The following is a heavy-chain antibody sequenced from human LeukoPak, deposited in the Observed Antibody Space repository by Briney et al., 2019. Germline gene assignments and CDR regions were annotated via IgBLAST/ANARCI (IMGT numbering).Heavy chain of an antibody. J-gene: IGHJ4*02. CDR2: INPNSGGT. V-gene: IGHV1-2*02. CDR1: GHTFTGYY. Sequence: GASVKVSCKASGHTFTGYYMHWVRQAPGQGLEWMGWINPNSGGTNYAQKFQGRVTMTRDTSISTAYMELSRLRSDDTAVYYCARLPYSSGWYEIDYWGQGTLVTVSS. CDR3: ARLPYSSGWYEIDY. D-gene: IGHD6-19*01.